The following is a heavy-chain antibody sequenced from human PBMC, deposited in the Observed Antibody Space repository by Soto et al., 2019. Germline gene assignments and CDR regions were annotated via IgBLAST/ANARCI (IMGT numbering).Heavy chain of an antibody. CDR3: ARTTETTPFDY. Sequence: QVQLVQSGAEVKKPGSSVKVSCKASGGTFSSYPISWVRQAPGQGLEWMGRIIPILGIANYAQKFQGRVTITADKSTSTAYMELSSLRSEDPAVYYCARTTETTPFDYWGQGTLVTVSS. J-gene: IGHJ4*02. V-gene: IGHV1-69*02. CDR1: GGTFSSYP. CDR2: IIPILGIA. D-gene: IGHD4-17*01.